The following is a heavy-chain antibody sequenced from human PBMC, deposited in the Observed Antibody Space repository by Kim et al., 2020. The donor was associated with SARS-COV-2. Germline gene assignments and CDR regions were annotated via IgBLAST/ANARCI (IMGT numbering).Heavy chain of an antibody. Sequence: SETLSLTCTVSGGSISSYYWSWIRQPQGKGVEGIGDMEYRGRTKYNPYLKGRVTIHVDRSKNHEPLHLSAVPAAHPAVDYVARGEAVVNSGSERNRDYF. CDR1: GGSISSYY. D-gene: IGHD3-22*01. V-gene: IGHV4-59*01. CDR3: ARGEAVVNSGSERNRDYF. CDR2: MEYRGRT. J-gene: IGHJ4*01.